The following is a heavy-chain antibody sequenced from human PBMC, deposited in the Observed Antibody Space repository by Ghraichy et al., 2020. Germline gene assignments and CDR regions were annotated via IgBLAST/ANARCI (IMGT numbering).Heavy chain of an antibody. J-gene: IGHJ4*02. CDR3: ARDRGLSVAVAGPFDY. Sequence: GESLNISCAASGFTFSSYTMHWVRQAPGKGLEWVAVISYDGTNKYYADSVKGRFTISRDNSKNTLYLQRNSLRTEDTAVYSCARDRGLSVAVAGPFDYWGQGTLVTVSS. CDR1: GFTFSSYT. D-gene: IGHD6-19*01. CDR2: ISYDGTNK. V-gene: IGHV3-30*01.